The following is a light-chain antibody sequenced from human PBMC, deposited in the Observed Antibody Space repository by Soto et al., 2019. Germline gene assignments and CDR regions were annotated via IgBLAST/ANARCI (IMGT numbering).Light chain of an antibody. V-gene: IGLV2-14*01. J-gene: IGLJ1*01. CDR1: SSVVGGYNY. Sequence: QSVLTQPASVSGSPGQSITISCTGTSSVVGGYNYVSWYQQHPGKAPKLMIYEVSNRPSGVSNRFSGSKSGNTASLIISGLQAEDEADYYCCSFTSITTYVFGTGTKVTVL. CDR2: EVS. CDR3: CSFTSITTYV.